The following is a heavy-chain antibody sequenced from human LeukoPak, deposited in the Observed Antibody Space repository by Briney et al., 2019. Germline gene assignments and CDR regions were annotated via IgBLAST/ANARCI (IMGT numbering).Heavy chain of an antibody. CDR2: IYYSGST. CDR1: GGSISSGDYY. D-gene: IGHD3-10*01. J-gene: IGHJ5*02. Sequence: SQTLSLTCTVSGGSISSGDYYWSWIRQPPGKGLEWIGYIYYSGSTYYNPSLKSRVTISVDTPKNQFSLKLSSVTAADTAVYYCARAVVRGVLWFDPWGQGTLVTVSS. CDR3: ARAVVRGVLWFDP. V-gene: IGHV4-30-4*01.